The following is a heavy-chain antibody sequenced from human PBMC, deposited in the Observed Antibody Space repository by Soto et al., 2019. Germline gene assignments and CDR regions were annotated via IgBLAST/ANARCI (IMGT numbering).Heavy chain of an antibody. D-gene: IGHD6-19*01. CDR3: AKDAVRFGAGTVTPGPDGGFDY. J-gene: IGHJ4*02. Sequence: QVQLVESGGGVVQPGRSLRLSCAASGFTFSSYGMHWVRQAPGKGLEWVAVLSYDGSNKYYADSVKGRFTISRDNSKNTLYLQMNSLRAEDTAVYYCAKDAVRFGAGTVTPGPDGGFDYWGQGTLVTVSS. CDR1: GFTFSSYG. V-gene: IGHV3-30*18. CDR2: LSYDGSNK.